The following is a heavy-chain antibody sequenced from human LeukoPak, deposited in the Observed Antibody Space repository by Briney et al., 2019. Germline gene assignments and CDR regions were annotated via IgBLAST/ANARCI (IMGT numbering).Heavy chain of an antibody. V-gene: IGHV4-34*01. D-gene: IGHD3-10*01. CDR3: AREANSYDSGTYAWFDY. J-gene: IGHJ4*02. Sequence: PSETLSLTCAVHGGSFRAYFWSWIRQSPGKGLEWIGEINHSGDTNYNPSLKNRVTISSDTSKDQFPLKLSSVTAADTAIYYCAREANSYDSGTYAWFDYWGQGALVTVSS. CDR1: GGSFRAYF. CDR2: INHSGDT.